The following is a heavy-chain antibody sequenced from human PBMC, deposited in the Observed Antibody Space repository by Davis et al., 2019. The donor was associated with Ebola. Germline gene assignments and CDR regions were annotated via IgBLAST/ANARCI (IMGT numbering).Heavy chain of an antibody. CDR1: GFTFSSYG. CDR3: AKGRSRNSTPSEY. J-gene: IGHJ4*02. V-gene: IGHV3-33*06. CDR2: IWYDGSNK. D-gene: IGHD6-13*01. Sequence: LSLTCAASGFTFSSYGMHWVRQAPGKGLEWVAVIWYDGSNKYYADSVKGRFTISRDNSKNTLYLQMNSLRAEDTAVYYCAKGRSRNSTPSEYWGQGTLVTVSS.